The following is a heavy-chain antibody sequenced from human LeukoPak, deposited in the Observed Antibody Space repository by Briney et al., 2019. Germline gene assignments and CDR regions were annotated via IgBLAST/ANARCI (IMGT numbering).Heavy chain of an antibody. D-gene: IGHD3-16*01. J-gene: IGHJ6*02. CDR1: GYTFSSYG. Sequence: ASVTVSCKASGYTFSSYGINWVRQAPAQGLEWMGWISAYNGKTNYAQNLQGRVTITTDTSTSTAYMELRSLRSDDTAVYYCARDLTYGMDVWGQGTTVTVSS. CDR2: ISAYNGKT. CDR3: ARDLTYGMDV. V-gene: IGHV1-18*01.